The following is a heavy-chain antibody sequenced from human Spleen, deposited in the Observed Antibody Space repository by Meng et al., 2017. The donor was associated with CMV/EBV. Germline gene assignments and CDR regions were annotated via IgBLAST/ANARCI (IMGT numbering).Heavy chain of an antibody. CDR2: IYPGDSDT. V-gene: IGHV5-51*01. CDR1: GYSFTSYW. D-gene: IGHD2-2*01. CDR3: ARTIPSIVVVPAALFDY. Sequence: GESLKISGKGSGYSFTSYWIGWVRQMPGKGLEWMAIIYPGDSDTRYRPSFQGQVTIAADKSLSTAYLQWSSLKASDTAMYYCARTIPSIVVVPAALFDYWGQGTLVTVSS. J-gene: IGHJ4*02.